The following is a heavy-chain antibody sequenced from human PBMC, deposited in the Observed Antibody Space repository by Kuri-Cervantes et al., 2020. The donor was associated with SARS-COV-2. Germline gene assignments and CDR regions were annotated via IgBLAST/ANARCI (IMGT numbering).Heavy chain of an antibody. CDR1: GFTFSSYG. V-gene: IGHV3-30*02. J-gene: IGHJ3*02. CDR2: IRYDGSNK. Sequence: GESLKSSCAASGFTFSSYGMHWVRQAPGKGLEWVAFIRYDGSNKYYADSVKGRFTISRDNSKNTLYLQMNSLRAEDTAVYYCAKVDYCSGGSCYSGGAFDIWGQGTMVTVSS. D-gene: IGHD2-15*01. CDR3: AKVDYCSGGSCYSGGAFDI.